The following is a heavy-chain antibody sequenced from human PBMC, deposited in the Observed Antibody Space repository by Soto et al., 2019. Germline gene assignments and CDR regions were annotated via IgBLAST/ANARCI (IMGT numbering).Heavy chain of an antibody. Sequence: GASVKVSCKASGYTFTSYGISWVRQAPGQGLEWMGWISAYNGNTNYAQKLQGRVTMTTDTSTSTAYMELRSLRSDDTAVYYCARVGHQWLVRGFVDYWGQGTLVTVSS. CDR3: ARVGHQWLVRGFVDY. CDR2: ISAYNGNT. J-gene: IGHJ4*02. CDR1: GYTFTSYG. V-gene: IGHV1-18*01. D-gene: IGHD6-19*01.